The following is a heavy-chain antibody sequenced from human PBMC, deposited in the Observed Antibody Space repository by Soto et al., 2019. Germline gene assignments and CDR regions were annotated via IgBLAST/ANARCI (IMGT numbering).Heavy chain of an antibody. CDR1: GGSISSGDYY. CDR3: ASARRSLAHNWFDP. V-gene: IGHV4-30-4*01. J-gene: IGHJ5*02. Sequence: QVQLQESGPGLVKPSQTLSLTCTVSGGSISSGDYYWSWIRQPPGKGLEWIGYIYYSGSTYYNPSSKSRVTIPVDTSKNQFSLKLSSVTAADTAAYYCASARRSLAHNWFDPWGQGTLVTVSS. CDR2: IYYSGST. D-gene: IGHD6-19*01.